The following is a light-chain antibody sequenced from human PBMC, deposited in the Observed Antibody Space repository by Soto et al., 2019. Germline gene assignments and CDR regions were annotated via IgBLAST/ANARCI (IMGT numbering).Light chain of an antibody. CDR3: HQYDSAPLT. J-gene: IGKJ4*01. V-gene: IGKV3-20*01. Sequence: EIVLTQSPGTLSLSPGERATLSCRASQSVSSSYLAWYQQKPGQAPRLLIYGASSRATCIPDSFSGSGSGTDFTLTISRLEPEDFAVYYCHQYDSAPLTFGGGTKVEIK. CDR1: QSVSSSY. CDR2: GAS.